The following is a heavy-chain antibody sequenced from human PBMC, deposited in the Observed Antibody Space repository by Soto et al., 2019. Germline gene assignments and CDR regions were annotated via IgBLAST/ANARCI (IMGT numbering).Heavy chain of an antibody. V-gene: IGHV4-59*01. CDR1: GGSISDYN. Sequence: SETLSLTCTVSGGSISDYNWIWIRQPPGKGLEWIGYIYYSGTSGSTNYNPSLKSRVTISVDTSKNQFSLKLTSVTAADTAVYYCAGGRWVQLPGYWGQGMLVTVSS. CDR2: IYYSGTSGST. D-gene: IGHD5-12*01. J-gene: IGHJ4*02. CDR3: AGGRWVQLPGY.